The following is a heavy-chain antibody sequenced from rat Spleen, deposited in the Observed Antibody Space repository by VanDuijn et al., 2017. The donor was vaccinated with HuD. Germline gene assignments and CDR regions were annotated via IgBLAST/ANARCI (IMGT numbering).Heavy chain of an antibody. CDR3: ARQGTRWYYFDY. CDR2: ISPSGGST. V-gene: IGHV5-25*01. D-gene: IGHD1-1*01. CDR1: GFTFSDYY. Sequence: EVQLVKSGGGLVQPGRSLKFSCAASGFTFSDYYMAWVRQAPTKGLEWVATISPSGGSTYYRDSVKGRFTVSRDNAKSTLYLQMDSLRSEDTATYYCARQGTRWYYFDYWGQGVMVTVSS. J-gene: IGHJ2*01.